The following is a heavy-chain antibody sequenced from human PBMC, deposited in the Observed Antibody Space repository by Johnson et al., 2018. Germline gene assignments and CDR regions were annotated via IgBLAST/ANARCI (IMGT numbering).Heavy chain of an antibody. J-gene: IGHJ6*02. CDR3: AHVYGDYAAHGMDV. CDR2: ISYDGSNK. CDR1: GFTFSSYA. Sequence: QVQLVESGGGVVQPGRSLRLSCAASGFTFSSYAMHWVRQAPGKGLEWVAVISYDGSNKYYADSVKGRFTISRDNSKNTLNLQMNSLRAEDTAVYYCAHVYGDYAAHGMDVWGQGTTVTVSS. D-gene: IGHD4-17*01. V-gene: IGHV3-30-3*01.